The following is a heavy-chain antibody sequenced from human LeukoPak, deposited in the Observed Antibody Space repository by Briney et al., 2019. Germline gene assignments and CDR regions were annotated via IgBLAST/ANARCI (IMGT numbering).Heavy chain of an antibody. CDR3: TAPERGDYGDY. J-gene: IGHJ4*02. CDR2: IKSKTDGGTT. D-gene: IGHD5-24*01. Sequence: PGGSLRLSCAASGFTFSNAWMSWVRQAPGKGLEWVGRIKSKTDGGTTDYAAPVKCRFTISRDDSKNTLYLQMNSLKTEDTAVYYCTAPERGDYGDYWGQGTLVTVSS. CDR1: GFTFSNAW. V-gene: IGHV3-15*01.